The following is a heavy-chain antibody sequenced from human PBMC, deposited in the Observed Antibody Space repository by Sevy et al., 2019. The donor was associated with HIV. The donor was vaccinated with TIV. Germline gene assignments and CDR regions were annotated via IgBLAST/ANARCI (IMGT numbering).Heavy chain of an antibody. V-gene: IGHV3-30-3*02. CDR1: GFIFSTSP. CDR3: AKEDLGSIDY. CDR2: LSYDDSDE. J-gene: IGHJ4*02. Sequence: GESLKISCAASGFIFSTSPMHWVRQAPGKGLECVAILSYDDSDENYADSVKGRFTISRDNSKNTLYLQMNSLRTEDTAVYYCAKEDLGSIDYWGQGTLVTVSS. D-gene: IGHD3-10*01.